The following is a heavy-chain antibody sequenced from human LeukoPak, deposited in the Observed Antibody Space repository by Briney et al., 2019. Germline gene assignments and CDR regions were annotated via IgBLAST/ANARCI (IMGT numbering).Heavy chain of an antibody. CDR3: ATVAMIVVVMAFDI. Sequence: ASVKVSCKVSGYTLTELSMHWVRQAPGKGLEWMGGFDPEDGETLYAQKFQGRVTMTEDTSTDTAYMERSSLRSEDTAVYYCATVAMIVVVMAFDIWGQGTMVTVSS. J-gene: IGHJ3*02. CDR1: GYTLTELS. CDR2: FDPEDGET. V-gene: IGHV1-24*01. D-gene: IGHD3-22*01.